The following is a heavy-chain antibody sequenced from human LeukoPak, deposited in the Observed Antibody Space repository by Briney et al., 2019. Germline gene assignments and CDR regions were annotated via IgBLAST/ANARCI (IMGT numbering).Heavy chain of an antibody. D-gene: IGHD5-18*01. V-gene: IGHV4-59*01. Sequence: PSETLSLTCTVAGGSISSYYWSWIRQPPGKGLEWIGYIYYSGSTNYNPSLKSRVTISVDTSKNQFSLKLSSVTAADTAVYYCARADSYGFIDYWGQGTLVTVSS. J-gene: IGHJ4*02. CDR3: ARADSYGFIDY. CDR1: GGSISSYY. CDR2: IYYSGST.